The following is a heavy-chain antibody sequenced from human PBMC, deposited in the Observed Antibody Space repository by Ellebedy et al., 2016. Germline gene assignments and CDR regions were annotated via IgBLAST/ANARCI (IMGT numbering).Heavy chain of an antibody. V-gene: IGHV3-64D*06. D-gene: IGHD3-3*01. CDR3: VRDPGSGDFLWYLDL. Sequence: GESLKISCSASGFTLNYYAMHWVRQAPGKGLEHVSAIKSNGDSTYYADSVKGRFTISRDNSKNTLFLQMSSLRPEDTAMYYCVRDPGSGDFLWYLDLWGRGTLVTVSS. CDR2: IKSNGDST. CDR1: GFTLNYYA. J-gene: IGHJ2*01.